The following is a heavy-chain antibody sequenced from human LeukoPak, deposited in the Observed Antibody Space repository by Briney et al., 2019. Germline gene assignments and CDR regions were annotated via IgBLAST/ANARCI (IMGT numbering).Heavy chain of an antibody. J-gene: IGHJ4*02. CDR1: GFTFSNYV. D-gene: IGHD6-19*01. CDR2: ISSNGGTT. CDR3: ARIAVAGIGRLDY. Sequence: PGGSLRLSCAASGFTFSNYVMHWVRQAPGKGLEYVSAISSNGGTTFYANSVKGRFTISRDNSKNTLYLQMGSLRVEDMAVYYCARIAVAGIGRLDYWGQGTLVTVSS. V-gene: IGHV3-64*01.